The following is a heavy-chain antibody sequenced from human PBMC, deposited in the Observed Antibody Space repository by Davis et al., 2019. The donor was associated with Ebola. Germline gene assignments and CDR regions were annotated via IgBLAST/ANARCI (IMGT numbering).Heavy chain of an antibody. D-gene: IGHD1-26*01. V-gene: IGHV3-49*04. CDR3: TRDDGGATVD. J-gene: IGHJ4*02. CDR1: GFTFGDYA. Sequence: PGGSLRLSCTASGFTFGDYAMTWVRQAPGQGLEWVSFIRSKAYGGTTEYAASVKGRFTISRDDSKSIAYLQMNSLKTEDTALYYCTRDDGGATVDWGQGTLVTVSS. CDR2: IRSKAYGGTT.